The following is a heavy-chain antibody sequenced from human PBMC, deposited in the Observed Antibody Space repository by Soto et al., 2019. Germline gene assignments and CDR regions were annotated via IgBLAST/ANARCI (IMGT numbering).Heavy chain of an antibody. V-gene: IGHV3-30*03. CDR1: GFTFSSYG. CDR3: ARRWGGTFDY. D-gene: IGHD2-21*01. CDR2: ISYDGSNK. J-gene: IGHJ4*02. Sequence: GGSLRLSCAASGFTFSSYGMHWVRQAPGKGLEWVAVISYDGSNKYYADSVKGRFTISRDNSKNTLYLQMNSLRDEDTAVYYCARRWGGTFDYWGQGTLVTVSS.